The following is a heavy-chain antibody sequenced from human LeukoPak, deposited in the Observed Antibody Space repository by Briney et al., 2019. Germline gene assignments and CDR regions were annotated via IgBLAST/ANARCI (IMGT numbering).Heavy chain of an antibody. CDR2: INAGGEDP. Sequence: ASVTVSFKASGYTFTGYYMHWVRQAPGQGLEWMGVINAGGEDPKFAQNFQGRVDLTWDTSTNTIYMELARLRSEDTAVYYCTRAKVPPRPTWFGSWGQGTLVTVSS. V-gene: IGHV1-46*01. CDR3: TRAKVPPRPTWFGS. J-gene: IGHJ5*01. CDR1: GYTFTGYY. D-gene: IGHD3-10*01.